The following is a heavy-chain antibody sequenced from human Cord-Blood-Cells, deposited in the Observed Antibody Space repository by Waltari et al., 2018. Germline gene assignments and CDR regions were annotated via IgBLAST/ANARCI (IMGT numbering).Heavy chain of an antibody. CDR2: IYHSGST. V-gene: IGHV4-4*02. D-gene: IGHD5-12*01. Sequence: VQLQASGPGLVKPSGPLSLTRSVPGGSISSSNWWSRVRPPPGTGLEWIGEIYHSGSTNYNPSLKSRVTISVDKSKNQFSLKLSSVTAADTAVYYCARYPLKYSGYDVYGAFDIWGQGTMVTVSS. J-gene: IGHJ3*02. CDR1: GGSISSSNW. CDR3: ARYPLKYSGYDVYGAFDI.